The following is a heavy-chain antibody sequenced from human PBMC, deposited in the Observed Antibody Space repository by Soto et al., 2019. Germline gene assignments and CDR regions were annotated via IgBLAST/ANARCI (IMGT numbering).Heavy chain of an antibody. Sequence: QITLKESGPTLVKPTQTLTLTCTFSGFSLSTSGLGVAWIRQPPGKALEWLALIYWNDDKRYSPSLKSRLTITKYTSKNQVVLTMTNMDPMDTATYFGAHRPPSGRDYWGQGTLVTVSS. J-gene: IGHJ4*02. CDR3: AHRPPSGRDY. CDR2: IYWNDDK. CDR1: GFSLSTSGLG. V-gene: IGHV2-5*01.